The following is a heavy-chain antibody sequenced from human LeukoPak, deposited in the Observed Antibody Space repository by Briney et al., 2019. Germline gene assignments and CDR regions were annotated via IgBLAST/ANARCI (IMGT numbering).Heavy chain of an antibody. CDR3: AREDIVVVPAAMGQEAPFYYYYGMDV. CDR2: IYTSGST. J-gene: IGHJ6*02. D-gene: IGHD2-2*01. CDR1: GGSISSYY. Sequence: SETLSLTCTVSGGSISSYYWSWIRQPAGKGLEWIGRIYTSGSTNYNPSLKSRVTMSVDTSKNQFSLKLSSVTAADTAVYYCAREDIVVVPAAMGQEAPFYYYYGMDVWGQGTTVTVSS. V-gene: IGHV4-4*07.